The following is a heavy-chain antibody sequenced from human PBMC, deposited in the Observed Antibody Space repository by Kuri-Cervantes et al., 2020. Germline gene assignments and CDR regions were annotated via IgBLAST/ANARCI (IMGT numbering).Heavy chain of an antibody. CDR3: ARDSSKWELVADWFDP. CDR1: GFAFNNYW. CDR2: VDPDGSEE. V-gene: IGHV3-7*01. D-gene: IGHD1-26*01. Sequence: GESLKISCAASGFAFNNYWMTWVRQAPGKGLEWVANVDPDGSEEYYADSVKGRFTISRDNSKNTLYLQMNSLRAEDTAVYYCARDSSKWELVADWFDPWGQGTLVTVSS. J-gene: IGHJ5*02.